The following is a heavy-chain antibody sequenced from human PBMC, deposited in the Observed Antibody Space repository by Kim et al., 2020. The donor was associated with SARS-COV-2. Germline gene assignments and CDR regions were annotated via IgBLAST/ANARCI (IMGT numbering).Heavy chain of an antibody. V-gene: IGHV3-66*02. CDR1: GFTVSSNY. Sequence: GGSLRLSCAASGFTVSSNYMSWVRQAPGKGLEWVSVIYSGGSTYYADSVKGRFTISRDNSKNTLYLQMNSLRAEDTAVYYCARDRYSGSYYRWFDPWGQGTLVTVSS. CDR3: ARDRYSGSYYRWFDP. D-gene: IGHD1-26*01. CDR2: IYSGGST. J-gene: IGHJ5*02.